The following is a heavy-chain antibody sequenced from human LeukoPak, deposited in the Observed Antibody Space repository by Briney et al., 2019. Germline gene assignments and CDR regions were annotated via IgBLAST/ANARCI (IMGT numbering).Heavy chain of an antibody. V-gene: IGHV5-51*01. Sequence: GESLKISCKGSGYTFTTFWIGWVRQMPGKGLEWMGIIYPGDSDPRYSPSFQGQVTISADKSISTAYLQWSSLKASDSAMYYCVRHGLGSSWFGFDYWGQGTLVTVSS. CDR2: IYPGDSDP. J-gene: IGHJ4*02. CDR3: VRHGLGSSWFGFDY. CDR1: GYTFTTFW. D-gene: IGHD6-13*01.